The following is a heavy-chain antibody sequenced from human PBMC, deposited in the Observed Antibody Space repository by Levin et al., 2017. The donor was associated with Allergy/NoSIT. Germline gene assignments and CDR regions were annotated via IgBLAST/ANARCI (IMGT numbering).Heavy chain of an antibody. CDR1: GDNVSSNSAA. J-gene: IGHJ4*02. Sequence: SQTLSLTCAISGDNVSSNSAAWNWIRQSPSRGLEWLGRTYYKSKWYNDYAVSVKSRITINPDTSKNQFSLQLNSVTPEDTAVYFCAHNTYDLRGEKGPFDSWGQGTLVTVSS. V-gene: IGHV6-1*01. CDR2: TYYKSKWYN. D-gene: IGHD3-3*01. CDR3: AHNTYDLRGEKGPFDS.